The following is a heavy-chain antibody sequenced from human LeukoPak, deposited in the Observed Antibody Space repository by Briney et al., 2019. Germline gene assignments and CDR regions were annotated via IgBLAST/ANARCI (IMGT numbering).Heavy chain of an antibody. CDR1: GGSFSGYY. J-gene: IGHJ5*01. CDR3: ATALRYFDWFHY. D-gene: IGHD3-9*01. V-gene: IGHV4-34*01. CDR2: INHSGST. Sequence: PSETLSLTCAVYGGSFSGYYWSWIRQPPGKGLEWIGEINHSGSTNYNPSLKSRVTISVDTSKSQFSLKLSSVTAADTAVYYCATALRYFDWFHYWGQGTLVTVSS.